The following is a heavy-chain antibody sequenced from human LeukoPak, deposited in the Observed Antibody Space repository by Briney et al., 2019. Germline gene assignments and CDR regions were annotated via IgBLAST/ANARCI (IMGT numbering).Heavy chain of an antibody. J-gene: IGHJ1*01. CDR1: ALTFSSYA. D-gene: IGHD3-22*01. V-gene: IGHV3-23*01. CDR3: TGIYYYEYFQH. CDR2: ISGNDGST. Sequence: PGGSLRLSCAASALTFSSYAMNRVRQAPGKGLEWVSVISGNDGSTYYADSVRGRFTISRDNSKSTLYLQMNSLRAEDTALYYCTGIYYYEYFQHWGQGTLVTVSS.